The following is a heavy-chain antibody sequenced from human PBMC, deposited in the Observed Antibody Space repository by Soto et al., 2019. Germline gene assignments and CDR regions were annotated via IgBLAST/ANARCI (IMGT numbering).Heavy chain of an antibody. Sequence: GGSLRLSCTTSGFTFGDYAMSWFRQAPGKGLEWIGYIRSKTYGGTTEYAASVKGRFTISRDDSKRVAHLQMNSLESEDTAVYYCARRKYLDYWGQGTLVTASS. CDR3: ARRKYLDY. V-gene: IGHV3-49*03. CDR1: GFTFGDYA. J-gene: IGHJ4*02. CDR2: IRSKTYGGTT.